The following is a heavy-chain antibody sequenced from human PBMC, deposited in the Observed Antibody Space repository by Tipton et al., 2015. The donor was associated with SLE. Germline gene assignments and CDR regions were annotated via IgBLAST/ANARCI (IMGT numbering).Heavy chain of an antibody. V-gene: IGHV4-34*01. D-gene: IGHD3-22*01. CDR2: INHSGST. J-gene: IGHJ5*02. CDR3: ARGVMTNYYDSSGYHWFDP. Sequence: TLSLTCAVYGGSFSGYYWSWIRQPPGKGLEWIGEINHSGSTNYNPSLKSRVTISVDTSKNQFSLKLSSVTAADTAVYYCARGVMTNYYDSSGYHWFDPWGQGTLVTVSS. CDR1: GGSFSGYY.